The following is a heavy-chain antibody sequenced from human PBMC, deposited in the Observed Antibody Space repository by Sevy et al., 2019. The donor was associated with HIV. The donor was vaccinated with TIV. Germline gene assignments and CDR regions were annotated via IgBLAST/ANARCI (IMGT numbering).Heavy chain of an antibody. V-gene: IGHV3-7*01. CDR2: IKQDGSEK. Sequence: GGSLRLSCAASGFTFSSYWMSWVRQAPGKGLEWVANIKQDGSEKYYVDSVKGRFTISRDNAKNSLYLQMNSLRAEDTAVYYCARAAYYYDSNDAFDIWGQWTMVTVSS. J-gene: IGHJ3*02. CDR3: ARAAYYYDSNDAFDI. D-gene: IGHD3-22*01. CDR1: GFTFSSYW.